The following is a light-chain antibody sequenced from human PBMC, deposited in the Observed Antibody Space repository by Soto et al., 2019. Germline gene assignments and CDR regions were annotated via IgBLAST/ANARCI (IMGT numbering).Light chain of an antibody. V-gene: IGKV1-39*01. CDR3: QQSYSTPGIT. J-gene: IGKJ3*01. CDR1: QSISSY. CDR2: AAS. Sequence: DIPMTQSPSSLSASVGDRVTITCRASQSISSYLNWYQQKPGKAPKLLIYAASSLQSGVLSRFSGSGSGTDFTLTISSLQPEDFATYYCQQSYSTPGITFGPGTKVDIK.